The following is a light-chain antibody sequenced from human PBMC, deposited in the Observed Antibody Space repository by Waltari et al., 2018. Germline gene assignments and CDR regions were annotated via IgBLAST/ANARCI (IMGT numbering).Light chain of an antibody. CDR3: QQYYSTPYT. V-gene: IGKV2-28*01. Sequence: DIVMTQSPLSLPVTPGEPASIPFRSSQSLLHSNGYNYLDWYLQKPGQSPQLLIYLGSNRASGVPDRFSGSGSGTDFTLTISSLQAEDVAVYYCQQYYSTPYTFGQGTKLEIK. J-gene: IGKJ2*01. CDR2: LGS. CDR1: QSLLHSNGYNY.